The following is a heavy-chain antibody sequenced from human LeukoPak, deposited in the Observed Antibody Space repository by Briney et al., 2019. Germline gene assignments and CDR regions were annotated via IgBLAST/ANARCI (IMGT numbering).Heavy chain of an antibody. D-gene: IGHD6-19*01. CDR2: ISYDGSNK. V-gene: IGHV3-30-3*01. CDR1: GFTFSSYA. CDR3: ARERTVAGTQADGPLDY. Sequence: GGSLRPSCAASGFTFSSYAMHWVRQAPGKGQEWVAVISYDGSNKYYADSVKGRFTISRDNSKNTLYLQMNSLRAEDTAVYYCARERTVAGTQADGPLDYWGQGTLVTVSS. J-gene: IGHJ4*02.